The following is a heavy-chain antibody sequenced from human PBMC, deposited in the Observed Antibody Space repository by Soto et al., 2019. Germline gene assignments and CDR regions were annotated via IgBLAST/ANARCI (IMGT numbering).Heavy chain of an antibody. CDR1: GVTFSSYA. D-gene: IGHD1-20*01. J-gene: IGHJ6*02. V-gene: IGHV3-23*01. CDR3: AKRDAYNASYYYYGLDV. Sequence: EAQLLESGGGLVQPGGSLRLSCAASGVTFSSYAMSWVRQVPGKGLEWVSSISSSGGSTYYADSVKGRLTISRDNSKNTLYFQMNSLRAEDTAMYYCAKRDAYNASYYYYGLDVWGQGTTVTVSS. CDR2: ISSSGGST.